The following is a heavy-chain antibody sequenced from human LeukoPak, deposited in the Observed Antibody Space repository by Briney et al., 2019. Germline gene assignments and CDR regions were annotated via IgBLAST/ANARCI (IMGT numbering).Heavy chain of an antibody. D-gene: IGHD2-15*01. Sequence: PGGSLRLSCAASGFTFSSYAMSWVRQAPGKGLEWVSAISGSGGSTYYADPVKGRFTISRDNSKNTLYLQMNSLRAEDTAVYYCAKDPLGYCSGGSCYYVDYWGQGTLVTVSS. CDR1: GFTFSSYA. J-gene: IGHJ4*02. CDR3: AKDPLGYCSGGSCYYVDY. V-gene: IGHV3-23*01. CDR2: ISGSGGST.